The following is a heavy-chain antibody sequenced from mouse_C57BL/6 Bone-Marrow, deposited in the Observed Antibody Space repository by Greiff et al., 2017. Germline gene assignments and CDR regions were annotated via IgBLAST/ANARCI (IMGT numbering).Heavy chain of an antibody. Sequence: VQLQQSGAELVRPGASVKLSCTASGFNIKDDYMHWVKQRPEQGLEWIGWIDPGNGDTEYASKFQGKATITADTSSNTAYLQLSSLTSEDTAVYYCTVITTVVATDYAMDYWGQGTSVTVSS. CDR1: GFNIKDDY. D-gene: IGHD1-1*01. V-gene: IGHV14-4*01. CDR2: IDPGNGDT. J-gene: IGHJ4*01. CDR3: TVITTVVATDYAMDY.